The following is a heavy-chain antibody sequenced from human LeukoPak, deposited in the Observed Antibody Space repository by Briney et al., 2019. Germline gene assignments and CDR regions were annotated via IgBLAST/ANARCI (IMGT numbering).Heavy chain of an antibody. CDR2: ISGSSSTISSI. CDR3: ARSDIAAAGTGWFDP. D-gene: IGHD6-13*01. Sequence: GGSLRLSCAASGFTFSSYSMNWVRQAPGKGLEWVAYISGSSSTISSIYYADSVRGRFTVSRDNANNSLYLQMNSLRAEDTAVYYCARSDIAAAGTGWFDPWGQGTLVTVSS. CDR1: GFTFSSYS. V-gene: IGHV3-48*01. J-gene: IGHJ5*02.